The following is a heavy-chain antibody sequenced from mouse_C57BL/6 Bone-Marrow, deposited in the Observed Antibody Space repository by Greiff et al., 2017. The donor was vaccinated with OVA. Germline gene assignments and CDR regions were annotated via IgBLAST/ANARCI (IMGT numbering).Heavy chain of an antibody. V-gene: IGHV1-82*01. CDR1: GYAFSSSW. J-gene: IGHJ1*03. D-gene: IGHD1-1*01. CDR2: IYPGDGDT. Sequence: QVQLQQSGPELVKPGASVKISCKASGYAFSSSWMNWVKQRPGKGLEWIGRIYPGDGDTNYNGKFKGKATLTADKSSSTAYMQLSSLTSEDSAVYFCARRFITTVVADWYFDGWGTGTTVTVSS. CDR3: ARRFITTVVADWYFDG.